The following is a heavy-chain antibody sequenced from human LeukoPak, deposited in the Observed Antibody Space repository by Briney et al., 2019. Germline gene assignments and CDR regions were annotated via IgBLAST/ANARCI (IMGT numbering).Heavy chain of an antibody. Sequence: GGSLRLSCAASGFTFSSYSMNWVRQAPGKGLEWFSSISSSSSYIYYADSVKGRFTISRDNAKNSLYLQMNSLRAEDTAVYYCARENILTGYPSYYFDYWGQGTLVTVSS. CDR3: ARENILTGYPSYYFDY. J-gene: IGHJ4*02. D-gene: IGHD3-9*01. CDR2: ISSSSSYI. CDR1: GFTFSSYS. V-gene: IGHV3-21*01.